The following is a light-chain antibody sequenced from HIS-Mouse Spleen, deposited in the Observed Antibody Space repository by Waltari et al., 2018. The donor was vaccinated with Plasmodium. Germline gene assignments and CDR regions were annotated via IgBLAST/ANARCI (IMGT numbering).Light chain of an antibody. CDR3: QQYDNLPPLFT. CDR2: DAS. J-gene: IGKJ3*01. CDR1: QDLSNY. Sequence: DIQMTQSPSSLSASVGHRVTITCQASQDLSNYLNWYQQKPGKAPKLLIYDASNLETGVPSRFSGSGSGTDFTFTISSLQPEDIATYYCQQYDNLPPLFTFGPGTKVGIK. V-gene: IGKV1-33*01.